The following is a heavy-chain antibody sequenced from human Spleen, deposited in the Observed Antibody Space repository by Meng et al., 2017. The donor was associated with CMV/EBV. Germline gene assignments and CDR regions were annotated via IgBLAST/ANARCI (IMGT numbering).Heavy chain of an antibody. Sequence: SETLSLTCTVSGGSISSSSYYWGCIRQPPGKGLEWIGSIYYSRSTSYNPPLKSRVTISIDTSKNQFSLKLTSVTAADTAVYYCARVVPSARWIDPWGQGTMVTVSS. CDR2: IYYSRST. D-gene: IGHD2-2*01. CDR3: ARVVPSARWIDP. V-gene: IGHV4-39*07. CDR1: GGSISSSSYY. J-gene: IGHJ3*01.